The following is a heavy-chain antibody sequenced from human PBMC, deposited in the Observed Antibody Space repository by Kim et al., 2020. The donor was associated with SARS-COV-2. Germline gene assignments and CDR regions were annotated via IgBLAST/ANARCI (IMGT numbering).Heavy chain of an antibody. Sequence: GGSLRLSCAASGFTFSSYGMHWVRQAPGKGLEWVAVIWYDGSNKYYADSVKGRFTISRDNSKNTLYLQMNSLRAEDTAVYYCARGGDSSGYYSPLFDYWGQGTLVTVSS. CDR1: GFTFSSYG. J-gene: IGHJ4*02. D-gene: IGHD3-22*01. CDR2: IWYDGSNK. CDR3: ARGGDSSGYYSPLFDY. V-gene: IGHV3-33*01.